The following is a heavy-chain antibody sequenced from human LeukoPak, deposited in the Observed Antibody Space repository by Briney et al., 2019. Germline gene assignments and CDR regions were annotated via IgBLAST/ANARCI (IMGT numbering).Heavy chain of an antibody. CDR3: ASPNIGAFDI. D-gene: IGHD2/OR15-2a*01. J-gene: IGHJ3*02. Sequence: GGSLRLSCAASGFTFSSYSMNWVRQAPGKGLEWVSSISSSSSYIYYADSEKGRFTISRDNAKNSLYLQMNSLRAEDTAVYYCASPNIGAFDIWGQGTMVTVSS. CDR1: GFTFSSYS. CDR2: ISSSSSYI. V-gene: IGHV3-21*01.